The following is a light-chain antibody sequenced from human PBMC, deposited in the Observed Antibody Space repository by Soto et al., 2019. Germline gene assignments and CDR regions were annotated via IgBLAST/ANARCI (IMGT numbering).Light chain of an antibody. Sequence: QPVLTQPPSASGTPGQRVTISCSGSSSNIGSNTVNWYQQITGTAPKLLIYNDNQRPSGVPDRFSGSKSGTSASLAISGLQPEDEADYYCAAWDDSLSWVFGGGTKLTVL. CDR2: NDN. J-gene: IGLJ3*02. CDR3: AAWDDSLSWV. CDR1: SSNIGSNT. V-gene: IGLV1-44*01.